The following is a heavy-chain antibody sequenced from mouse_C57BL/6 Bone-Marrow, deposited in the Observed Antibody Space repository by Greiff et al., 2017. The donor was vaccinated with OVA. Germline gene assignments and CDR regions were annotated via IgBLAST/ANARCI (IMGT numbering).Heavy chain of an antibody. CDR2: IWTGGGT. V-gene: IGHV2-9-1*01. CDR3: ARNRGRLRQDYAMDY. CDR1: GFSLTSYA. Sequence: VQRVESGPGLVAPSQSLSITCTVSGFSLTSYAISWVRQPPGKGLEWLGVIWTGGGTNYNSALKSRLSISKDNSKSQVFLKMNSLQTDDTARYYCARNRGRLRQDYAMDYWGQGTSVTVSS. J-gene: IGHJ4*01. D-gene: IGHD2-4*01.